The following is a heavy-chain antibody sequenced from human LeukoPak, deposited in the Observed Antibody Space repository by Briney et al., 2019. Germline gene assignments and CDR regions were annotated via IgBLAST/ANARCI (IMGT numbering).Heavy chain of an antibody. CDR3: CRRWLNYYYYGMDV. CDR1: EFTFSSHW. CDR2: IKEDGSEK. V-gene: IGHV3-7*01. J-gene: IGHJ6*02. Sequence: PGGSLRLSCAASEFTFSSHWMSWVRQAPGKGLGWVANIKEDGSEKYYVDSVKGRFTISRDNAKNSLYLQMNSLRAEDTAVYYCCRRWLNYYYYGMDVWGQGTTVTVSS. D-gene: IGHD5-18*01.